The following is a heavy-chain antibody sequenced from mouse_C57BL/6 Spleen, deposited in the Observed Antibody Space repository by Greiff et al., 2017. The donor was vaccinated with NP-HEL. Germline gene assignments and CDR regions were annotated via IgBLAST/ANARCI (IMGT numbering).Heavy chain of an antibody. CDR3: ARNPSDYYGSRYAMDY. D-gene: IGHD1-1*01. CDR2: IYPGSGST. J-gene: IGHJ4*01. V-gene: IGHV1-55*01. CDR1: GYTFTSYW. Sequence: QVQLQQPGAELVKPGASVKMSCKASGYTFTSYWITWVKQRPGQGLEWIGDIYPGSGSTNYNEKFKSKATLTVDTSSSTAYMQLSSLTSEDSAVYYCARNPSDYYGSRYAMDYWGQGTSVTVSS.